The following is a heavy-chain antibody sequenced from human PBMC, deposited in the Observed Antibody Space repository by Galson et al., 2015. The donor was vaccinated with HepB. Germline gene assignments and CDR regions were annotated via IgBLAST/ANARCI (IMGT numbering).Heavy chain of an antibody. Sequence: ETLSLTCTVSGGSISSSNYYWGWIRQPPGKGLEWIGNNFYSGSTYYNPSLKGRVTISVETSKNQLSLKVNSVTAADTAFYYCASGRRDGYRYFDYWGQGTLVTVSS. CDR1: GGSISSSNYY. CDR3: ASGRRDGYRYFDY. V-gene: IGHV4-39*01. D-gene: IGHD5-24*01. CDR2: NFYSGST. J-gene: IGHJ4*02.